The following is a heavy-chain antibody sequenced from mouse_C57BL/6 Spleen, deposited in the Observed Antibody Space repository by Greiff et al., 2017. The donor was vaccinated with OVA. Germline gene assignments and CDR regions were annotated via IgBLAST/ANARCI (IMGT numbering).Heavy chain of an antibody. CDR2: INPNYGTT. CDR3: AREDDDCDGVAMDY. D-gene: IGHD2-4*01. J-gene: IGHJ4*01. Sequence: EVQLQQPGPELVKPGASVKISCKASGYSFTDYNMNWVKQSNGKSLEWIGEINPNYGTTNYNQKFKGKATLTVDQSSSTAYMQLNSLTSEDSAVYYCAREDDDCDGVAMDYWGQGTSVTVSS. CDR1: GYSFTDYN. V-gene: IGHV1-39*01.